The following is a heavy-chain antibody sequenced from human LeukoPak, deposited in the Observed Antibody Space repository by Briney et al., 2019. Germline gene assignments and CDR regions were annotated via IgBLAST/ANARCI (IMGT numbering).Heavy chain of an antibody. CDR3: ARVDLDGYDPKGYYFDY. CDR2: ISGSGGST. D-gene: IGHD5-12*01. J-gene: IGHJ4*02. Sequence: GGSLRLSCAASGFTFSSYAMSWVRQAPGKGLEWVSAISGSGGSTYYADSVKGRFTISRDNSKNTLYLQMNSLRAEDTAVYYCARVDLDGYDPKGYYFDYWGQGTLVTVSS. CDR1: GFTFSSYA. V-gene: IGHV3-23*01.